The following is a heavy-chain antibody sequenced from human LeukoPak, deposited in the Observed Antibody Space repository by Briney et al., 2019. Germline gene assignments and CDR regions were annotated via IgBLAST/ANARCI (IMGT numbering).Heavy chain of an antibody. CDR2: IYSGGTT. CDR1: GGSISGSS. D-gene: IGHD2-15*01. Sequence: TSETLSLTCTVSGGSISGSSWSWIRQPAGKGLEWIGRIYSGGTTNYNPSLKSRVIMSVDTSNNRFSLKLSSVTAADTAIYYCARGYCSGGSCYYFDYWGQGTLVIVSS. J-gene: IGHJ4*02. CDR3: ARGYCSGGSCYYFDY. V-gene: IGHV4-4*07.